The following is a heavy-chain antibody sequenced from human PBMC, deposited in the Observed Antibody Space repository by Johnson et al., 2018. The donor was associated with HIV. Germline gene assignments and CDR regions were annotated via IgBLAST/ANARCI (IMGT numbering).Heavy chain of an antibody. CDR1: GFHFSGYA. D-gene: IGHD4-17*01. CDR2: NSYDGLKK. V-gene: IGHV3-30*04. Sequence: VQLVESGGGVVQPGRSLRLSCAASGFHFSGYALHWVRQAPGKGLEWVAVNSYDGLKKYYAGSVQGRFSISRDNSKDTLYLQMNKLRIEDTALYYCARSLHDYGDYLWGRDAFDLWGQGTMVIVSS. CDR3: ARSLHDYGDYLWGRDAFDL. J-gene: IGHJ3*01.